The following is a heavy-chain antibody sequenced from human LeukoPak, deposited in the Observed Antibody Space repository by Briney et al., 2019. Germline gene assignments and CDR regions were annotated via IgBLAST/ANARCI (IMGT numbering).Heavy chain of an antibody. D-gene: IGHD3-10*01. J-gene: IGHJ4*02. CDR3: ARDFPCGGFGELSFLWDY. V-gene: IGHV3-11*01. CDR2: ISSSGTTI. CDR1: GFTFSDYY. Sequence: GGSLRLSCAASGFTFSDYYMNWIRQAPGKGLEWVSYISSSGTTIYYADSVKGRFTISRDNAKNSLYLQMNSLRAEDTAVYYRARDFPCGGFGELSFLWDYWGQGTLVTVSS.